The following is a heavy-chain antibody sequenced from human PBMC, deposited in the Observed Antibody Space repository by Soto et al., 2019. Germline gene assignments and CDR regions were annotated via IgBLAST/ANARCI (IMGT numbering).Heavy chain of an antibody. CDR3: AQRPDAFDI. Sequence: QLVESGGGLVQPGGSLKLSCAASGFTFSDSALHWVRQASGKGLEWVGRIRSKVDDYATIYAASVKGRFTISRDDSKNTAYLQMNSLKTEDTAVYYCAQRPDAFDIWGQGTMVTVSS. CDR2: IRSKVDDYAT. J-gene: IGHJ3*02. CDR1: GFTFSDSA. V-gene: IGHV3-73*02.